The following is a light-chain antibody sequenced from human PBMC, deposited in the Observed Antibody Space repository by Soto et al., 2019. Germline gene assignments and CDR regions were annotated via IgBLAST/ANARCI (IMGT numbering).Light chain of an antibody. Sequence: QSVLTQPPSASGTPGQRVTISCSGSNSNIGINTVSWYQQVPGTAPRVLIYADNQRPSGVPDRFSGSKSGTSVSLAISWLQSEDEAAYYCAAWDDTLNGRYVFGTGTKLTVL. CDR1: NSNIGINT. J-gene: IGLJ1*01. V-gene: IGLV1-44*01. CDR2: ADN. CDR3: AAWDDTLNGRYV.